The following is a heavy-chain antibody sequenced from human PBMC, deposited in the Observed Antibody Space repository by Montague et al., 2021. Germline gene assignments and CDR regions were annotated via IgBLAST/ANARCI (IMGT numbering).Heavy chain of an antibody. V-gene: IGHV4-31*03. Sequence: TLSLTCTVSGDSLSSVGYSWTWIRQHPGKGLEWIGYMYYSGSTYYNPSFKSRVTISGDTSKNQFSLRVTSVTAADTAVYYCARGRLATGDFDYWGQGTLVTVSS. D-gene: IGHD6-13*01. CDR2: MYYSGST. J-gene: IGHJ4*02. CDR3: ARGRLATGDFDY. CDR1: GDSLSSVGYS.